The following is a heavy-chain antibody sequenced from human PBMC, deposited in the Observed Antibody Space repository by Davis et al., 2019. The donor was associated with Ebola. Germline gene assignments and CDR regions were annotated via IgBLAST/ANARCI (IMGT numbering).Heavy chain of an antibody. CDR1: GGSTSSSSYY. CDR2: IYYSGST. D-gene: IGHD1-26*01. V-gene: IGHV4-39*01. J-gene: IGHJ4*02. CDR3: ARHRYSGSYGGVDY. Sequence: PSETLSLTCTVSGGSTSSSSYYWGWIRQPPGKGLEWIGSIYYSGSTYYNPSLKSRVTISVDTSKNQFSLKLSSVTAADTAVYYCARHRYSGSYGGVDYWGQGTLVTVSS.